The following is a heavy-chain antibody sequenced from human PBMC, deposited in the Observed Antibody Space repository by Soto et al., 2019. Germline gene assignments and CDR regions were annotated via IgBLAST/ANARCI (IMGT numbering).Heavy chain of an antibody. CDR3: ATSHPYGSGSYRFDY. CDR1: GGSISSSGYS. CDR2: IYYSGST. V-gene: IGHV4-39*01. D-gene: IGHD3-16*02. Sequence: PSDSLSLTCTVSGGSISSSGYSWAWIRQPPGKGLEWIGSIYYSGSTYYNPSLKSRVTISVDTSKNQFSLKLSSVTAADTAVYYCATSHPYGSGSYRFDYWGQGTLVTVSS. J-gene: IGHJ4*02.